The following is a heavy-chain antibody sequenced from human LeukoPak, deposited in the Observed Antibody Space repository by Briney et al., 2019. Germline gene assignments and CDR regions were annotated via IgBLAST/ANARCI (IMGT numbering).Heavy chain of an antibody. CDR3: ARAADFWSGYSSGIDY. CDR1: GGTFSSYA. V-gene: IGHV1-69*01. D-gene: IGHD3-3*01. Sequence: SVKVSCKASGGTFSSYAISWVRQAPGQRLEWIGGIIPIFGTANYAQKFQGRVTITADESTSTAYMELSSLRSEDTAVYYCARAADFWSGYSSGIDYWGQGTLVTVSS. CDR2: IIPIFGTA. J-gene: IGHJ4*02.